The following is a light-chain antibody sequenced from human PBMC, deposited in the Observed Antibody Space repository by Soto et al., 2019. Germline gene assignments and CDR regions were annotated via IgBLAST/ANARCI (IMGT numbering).Light chain of an antibody. J-gene: IGLJ2*01. Sequence: QSALTQPASVSGSPGQSITISCTGTSSDVGGYNYVSWYQQHPGKAPKLMIYDVSNRPSGVSNPFSGSKSGNTASLTISGVQAEDEADYYCSSYTSSSTLVFGGGTKLTLL. CDR2: DVS. V-gene: IGLV2-14*01. CDR3: SSYTSSSTLV. CDR1: SSDVGGYNY.